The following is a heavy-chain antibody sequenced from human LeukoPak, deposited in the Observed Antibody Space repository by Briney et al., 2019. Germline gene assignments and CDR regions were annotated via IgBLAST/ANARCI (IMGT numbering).Heavy chain of an antibody. CDR3: ARDPTTCGSGSYYYYFDY. J-gene: IGHJ4*02. CDR1: GFTFSSYS. CDR2: ISSSSSYI. D-gene: IGHD3-10*01. Sequence: SGGSLRLSCAASGFTFSSYSMNWVRQAPGKGLEWVSSISSSSSYIYYADSVKGRFTISRDNAKNSLYLQVNSLRTEDTAVYYCARDPTTCGSGSYYYYFDYWGQGTLVTVSS. V-gene: IGHV3-21*01.